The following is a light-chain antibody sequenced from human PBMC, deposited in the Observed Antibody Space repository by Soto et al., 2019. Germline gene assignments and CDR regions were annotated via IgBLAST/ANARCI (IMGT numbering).Light chain of an antibody. CDR3: QQRLNWPPG. Sequence: EIFLTQSPDTLSLSPGERATLSCRASQSVTNYIAWYQQRPGQAPRLLIYDASNRATGVPARFRGSGSGTDFTLTISDLEPADFGLYYCQQRLNWPPGFGQGTKVDIK. V-gene: IGKV3-11*01. CDR1: QSVTNY. CDR2: DAS. J-gene: IGKJ1*01.